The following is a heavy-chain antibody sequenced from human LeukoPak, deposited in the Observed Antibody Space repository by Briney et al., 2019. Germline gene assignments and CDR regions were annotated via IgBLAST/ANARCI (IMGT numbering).Heavy chain of an antibody. J-gene: IGHJ4*02. D-gene: IGHD1-26*01. Sequence: GASVKLCCSASGYIFTGYNLDWEREAPGQGTGWMGGIDIDNLFTKYAVKSKDRVSMNGDTSVNTGFMDLRRLTSGDTAVYYCARDREGGPGSDYFGFWGQGTLVTVSS. CDR3: ARDREGGPGSDYFGF. V-gene: IGHV1-2*02. CDR1: GYIFTGYN. CDR2: IDIDNLFT.